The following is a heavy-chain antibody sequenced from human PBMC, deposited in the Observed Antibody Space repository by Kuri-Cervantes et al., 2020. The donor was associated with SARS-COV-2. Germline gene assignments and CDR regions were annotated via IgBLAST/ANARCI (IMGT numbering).Heavy chain of an antibody. V-gene: IGHV4-4*07. D-gene: IGHD6-6*01. CDR1: GGSISSYY. CDR2: IYTSGST. Sequence: GSLRLSCTVSGGSISSYYWSWIRQPAGKGLEWIGRIYTSGSTHYNPSLKSRVTMSEDTSKNQFSLKLSAVTAADTAVYYCARGAARPYYYYGMDVWGQGTTVTVSS. J-gene: IGHJ6*02. CDR3: ARGAARPYYYYGMDV.